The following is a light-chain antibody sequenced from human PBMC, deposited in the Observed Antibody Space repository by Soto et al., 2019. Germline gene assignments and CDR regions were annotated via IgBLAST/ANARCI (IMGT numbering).Light chain of an antibody. Sequence: DMVLTQSPGSLALSKRERATLSCRASQSVSSNYLAWYQQKPGQAPRLLIYGASTRATGVPDRFSGSGSGTDFTLTISRLEPEDFAVYHCQQYGSLSWTFGQGTKVDIK. J-gene: IGKJ1*01. CDR1: QSVSSNY. CDR2: GAS. V-gene: IGKV3-20*01. CDR3: QQYGSLSWT.